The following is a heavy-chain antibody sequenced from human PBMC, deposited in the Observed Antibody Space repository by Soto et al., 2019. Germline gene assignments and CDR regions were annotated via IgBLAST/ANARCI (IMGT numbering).Heavy chain of an antibody. D-gene: IGHD2-21*02. Sequence: QVQLVQSGAEVKKPGASVKVSCKASGYTFTSYGISWVRQAPGQGLEWMGWISAYNGNTNYAQKLQRRVTMTTDTSTRTAYMELRSLRSDDTAVYYCASSYCGGDCSVFYYYYGMDVWGQGTTVTVSS. V-gene: IGHV1-18*01. CDR2: ISAYNGNT. J-gene: IGHJ6*02. CDR3: ASSYCGGDCSVFYYYYGMDV. CDR1: GYTFTSYG.